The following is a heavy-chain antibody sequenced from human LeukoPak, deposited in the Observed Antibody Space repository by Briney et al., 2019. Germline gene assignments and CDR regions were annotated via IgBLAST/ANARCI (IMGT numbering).Heavy chain of an antibody. J-gene: IGHJ4*02. CDR2: ISAYNGNT. V-gene: IGHV1-18*01. CDR1: GYTFTSYG. Sequence: ASVKVSCKASGYTFTSYGISWVRQAPGQGLEWMGWISAYNGNTNYAQKLQGRVTMTTDTSTSTAYMELRSLRSDDTAVYYCARLQAEYYDSSGYYRPNLDYWGQGTLVTVSS. CDR3: ARLQAEYYDSSGYYRPNLDY. D-gene: IGHD3-22*01.